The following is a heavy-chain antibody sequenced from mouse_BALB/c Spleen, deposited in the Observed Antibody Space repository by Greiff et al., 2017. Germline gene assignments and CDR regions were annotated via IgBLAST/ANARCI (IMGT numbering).Heavy chain of an antibody. CDR3: ARMREAYYFDY. Sequence: EVQLQESGPELVKPGASVKMSCKASGYTFTSYVMHWVKQKPGQGLEWIGYINPYNDGTKYNEKFKGKATLTSDKSSSTAYMELSSLTSEDSAVYYCARMREAYYFDYWGQGTTLTVSS. CDR2: INPYNDGT. CDR1: GYTFTSYV. J-gene: IGHJ2*01. V-gene: IGHV1-14*01.